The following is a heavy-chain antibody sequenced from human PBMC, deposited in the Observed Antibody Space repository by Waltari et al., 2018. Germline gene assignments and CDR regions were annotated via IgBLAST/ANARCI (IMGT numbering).Heavy chain of an antibody. CDR2: ISYSGTT. V-gene: IGHV4-31*03. CDR1: GGSIRSGSYY. J-gene: IGHJ3*02. CDR3: ARDPPEDQLLYPGAFDI. D-gene: IGHD2-2*02. Sequence: QVQLQESGPGLVKPSQTLSLTCTVSGGSIRSGSYYWTWIRQLPGKGLEWIGYISYSGTTSSTPSLKIRVTISVDKSRNQFSLKLSSVTAADTAVYYCARDPPEDQLLYPGAFDIWGQGTLVTVSS.